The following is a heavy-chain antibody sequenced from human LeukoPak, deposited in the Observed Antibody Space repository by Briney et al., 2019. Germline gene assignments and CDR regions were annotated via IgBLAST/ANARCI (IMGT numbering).Heavy chain of an antibody. D-gene: IGHD6-13*01. Sequence: GGSLRLSCAASGFTFSSYGMHWVRQAPGKGLEWVPSISSSSSYIYYADSVKGRFTISRDNAKNSLYLQMNSLRAEDTAVYYCARDYGSSRAVYWGQGTLVTVSS. CDR3: ARDYGSSRAVY. V-gene: IGHV3-21*01. CDR2: ISSSSSYI. J-gene: IGHJ4*02. CDR1: GFTFSSYG.